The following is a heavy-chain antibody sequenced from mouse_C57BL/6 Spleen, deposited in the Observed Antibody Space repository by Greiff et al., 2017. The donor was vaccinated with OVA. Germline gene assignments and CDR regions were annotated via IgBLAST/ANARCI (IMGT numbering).Heavy chain of an antibody. CDR3: ARWEGDGYPYYYAIDY. Sequence: QVQLQQPGAELVKPGASVKMSCKASGYTFTSYWITWVKQRPGQGLEWIGDIYPGSGSTNYNEKFKSTATLTVDTSSSTAYMQLSSLTSEDSAVYDGARWEGDGYPYYYAIDYWGQGTSVTVAS. D-gene: IGHD2-3*01. V-gene: IGHV1-55*01. J-gene: IGHJ4*01. CDR1: GYTFTSYW. CDR2: IYPGSGST.